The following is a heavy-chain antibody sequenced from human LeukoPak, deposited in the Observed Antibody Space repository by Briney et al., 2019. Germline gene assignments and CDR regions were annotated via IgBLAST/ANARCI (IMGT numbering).Heavy chain of an antibody. V-gene: IGHV3-48*03. D-gene: IGHD6-19*01. CDR1: GFTFSSYE. Sequence: PGGSLRLSCAASGFTFSSYEMNWVRQAPGKGLEWVSYISSSGSTIYYADSVKGRFTISRDNAKNSLYLQMNSLRAEDTAVYYCARVPNTAVAGTFPGDFYYYYYMDVWGKGTTVTVSS. CDR3: ARVPNTAVAGTFPGDFYYYYYMDV. CDR2: ISSSGSTI. J-gene: IGHJ6*03.